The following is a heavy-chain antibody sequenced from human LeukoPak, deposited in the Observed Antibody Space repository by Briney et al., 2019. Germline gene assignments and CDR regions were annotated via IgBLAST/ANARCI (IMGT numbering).Heavy chain of an antibody. D-gene: IGHD4-11*01. CDR2: IYHSGST. CDR3: ARVRAYSMAYYFDY. CDR1: GGSISSSNW. J-gene: IGHJ4*02. V-gene: IGHV4-4*02. Sequence: PSETLSLTCAVSGGSISSSNWWSWVRQPPGKGLEWIGEIYHSGSTNYNPSLKSRVTISVDTSKNQFSLKLSSVTAADTAVYYCARVRAYSMAYYFDYWGQGTLVTVSS.